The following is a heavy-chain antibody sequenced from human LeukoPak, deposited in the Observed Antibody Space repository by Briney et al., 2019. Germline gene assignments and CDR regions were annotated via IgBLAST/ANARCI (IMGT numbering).Heavy chain of an antibody. V-gene: IGHV4-59*08. CDR3: ARHEWSSAWYNY. CDR2: IYHSTSGTI. J-gene: IGHJ4*02. Sequence: PSETLSHSSADSGASICGYYGCWIRQPPGKGLEWIGYIYHSTSGTIKYNPSLKSRVAISIDTSKNQLSLMLSSVTAADTAVYYCARHEWSSAWYNYWGQGTLVTVSS. CDR1: GASICGYY. D-gene: IGHD6-19*01.